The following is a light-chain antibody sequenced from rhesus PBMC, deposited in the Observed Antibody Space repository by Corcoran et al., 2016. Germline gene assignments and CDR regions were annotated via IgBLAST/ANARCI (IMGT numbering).Light chain of an antibody. CDR1: ENVNNY. V-gene: IGKV1-74*01. J-gene: IGKJ4*01. CDR3: QHSYGTPLT. CDR2: KAS. Sequence: DIQMTQSPSSLSASVGDRVTITCRASENVNNYLHWYQQKPGKAPKLLIYKASTLQSGVPSRFSGSGYGTDVTLTISSLQPEDCATYYGQHSYGTPLTFGGGTKVELK.